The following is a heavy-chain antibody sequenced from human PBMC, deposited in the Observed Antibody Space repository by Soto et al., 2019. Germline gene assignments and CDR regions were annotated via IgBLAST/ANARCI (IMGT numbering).Heavy chain of an antibody. CDR1: GGSISSYY. CDR2: IYYSGST. J-gene: IGHJ6*03. D-gene: IGHD2-2*01. V-gene: IGHV4-59*08. Sequence: SETLSLTCTVSGGSISSYYWSWIRQPPGKGLEWIGYIYYSGSTNYNPSLKSRVTISVDTSKNQFSLKLSPVTAADTAVYYCARSREDIVVVPAAHPPYYYYYMDVWGKGTTVTVSS. CDR3: ARSREDIVVVPAAHPPYYYYYMDV.